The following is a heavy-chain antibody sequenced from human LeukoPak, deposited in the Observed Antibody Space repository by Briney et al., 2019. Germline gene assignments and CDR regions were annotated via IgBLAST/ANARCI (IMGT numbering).Heavy chain of an antibody. CDR2: INSDGSST. V-gene: IGHV3-74*01. CDR1: GFTFSTYW. J-gene: IGHJ4*02. D-gene: IGHD3-22*01. Sequence: GGSLRLSCAASGFTFSTYWMHWVRQAPGKGLVWVSSINSDGSSTSYADSVRGRFTISRDNAKNTLYLQMNSLRAEDTAVYYCARRAGDYSHPYDYWGQGTLVTVSS. CDR3: ARRAGDYSHPYDY.